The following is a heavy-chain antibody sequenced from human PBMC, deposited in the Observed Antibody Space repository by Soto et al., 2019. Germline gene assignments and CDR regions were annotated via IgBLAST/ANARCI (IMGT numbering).Heavy chain of an antibody. Sequence: SETLSLTCAVSGYSISSGYYWGWIRQPPGKGLEWIGSIYHSGSTYYNRSRNGXGXXXXXTSXXXXSXGLISLTAADTAIDYCATRITVFGLLIPPFDPWGQGTQVTVSS. V-gene: IGHV4-38-2*01. CDR2: IYHSGST. J-gene: IGHJ5*02. CDR3: ATRITVFGLLIPPFDP. D-gene: IGHD3-3*01. CDR1: GYSISSGYY.